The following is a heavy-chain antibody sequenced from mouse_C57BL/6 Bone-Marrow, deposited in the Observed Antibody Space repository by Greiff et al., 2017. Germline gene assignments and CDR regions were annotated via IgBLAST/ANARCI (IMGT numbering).Heavy chain of an antibody. Sequence: EVQLVESGGGLVKPGGSLKLSCAASGFTFSSYTMSWVRQTPEKRLEWVATISGGGGNTYYPDSVKGRFTISRDNAKNTLYLQMTSLRSEDTALYYCARDIALLPYAMDDWGQGTSVTVSS. CDR3: ARDIALLPYAMDD. CDR2: ISGGGGNT. D-gene: IGHD1-1*01. CDR1: GFTFSSYT. V-gene: IGHV5-9*01. J-gene: IGHJ4*01.